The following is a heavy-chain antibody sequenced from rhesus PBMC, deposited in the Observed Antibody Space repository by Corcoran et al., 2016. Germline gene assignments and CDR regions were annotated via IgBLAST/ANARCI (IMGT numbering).Heavy chain of an antibody. CDR1: GCSIRGSY. CDR2: IGDSSGST. D-gene: IGHD2-27*01. V-gene: IGHV4S5*01. J-gene: IGHJ5-1*01. CDR3: ARRNYYSGIHGNRFDV. Sequence: QVQLQASGPGLVKPSETLSLTCAVSGCSIRGSYWTCLHHSSGLVLAWIGYIGDSSGSTYYSPSLERRVTISRDTSKNQSALELTSVTASDTTGYYCARRNYYSGIHGNRFDVWGPGVLVTVSS.